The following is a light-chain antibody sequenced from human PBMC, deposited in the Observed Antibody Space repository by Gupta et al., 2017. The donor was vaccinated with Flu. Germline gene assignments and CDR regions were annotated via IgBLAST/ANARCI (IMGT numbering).Light chain of an antibody. Sequence: SALTQPASVSGSPGQSITISCTGTSSDVGAYTYVSWFRQDPGKAPKLMIYEVSNRPSGVSNRFSGSKSGNTASLTISGLQAEDEADYYCSSFTTSNTWVFGGGTKVTVL. J-gene: IGLJ3*02. V-gene: IGLV2-14*01. CDR3: SSFTTSNTWV. CDR2: EVS. CDR1: SSDVGAYTY.